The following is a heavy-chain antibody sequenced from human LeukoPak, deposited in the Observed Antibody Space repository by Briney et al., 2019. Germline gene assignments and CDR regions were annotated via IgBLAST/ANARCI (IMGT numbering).Heavy chain of an antibody. CDR2: ISAYNGNT. V-gene: IGHV1-18*04. CDR1: GYTFTSYG. CDR3: ARDLQWLAPTRFDY. Sequence: GASVKVSCKASGYTFTSYGISWVRQAPGQGLEWMGWISAYNGNTNYAQKLQGRVTMPTDTSMSTAYMELRSLRSDDTAVYYCARDLQWLAPTRFDYWGQGTLVTVSS. D-gene: IGHD6-19*01. J-gene: IGHJ4*02.